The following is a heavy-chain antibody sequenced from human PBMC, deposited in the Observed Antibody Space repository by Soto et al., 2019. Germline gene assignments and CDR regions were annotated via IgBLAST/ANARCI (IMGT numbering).Heavy chain of an antibody. Sequence: SETLSLTCTVSGGSISSSTYYWDWIRQPPGKGLEWIGAMYYTGNKNYNPSLESRVTMSVDTSKNQFSLKLASVTATDTAFYYCARLATTVSTPNYWGQGTLVTVSS. D-gene: IGHD4-17*01. J-gene: IGHJ4*02. CDR3: ARLATTVSTPNY. CDR2: MYYTGNK. V-gene: IGHV4-39*01. CDR1: GGSISSSTYY.